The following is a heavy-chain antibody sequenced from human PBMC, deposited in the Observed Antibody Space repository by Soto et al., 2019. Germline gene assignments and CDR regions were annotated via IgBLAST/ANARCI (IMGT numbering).Heavy chain of an antibody. V-gene: IGHV3-23*01. D-gene: IGHD3-22*01. J-gene: IGHJ4*02. CDR1: GFTFSNNA. CDR3: AKVIYDGYYSYFDY. Sequence: GGSLRLSCTASGFTFSNNAISWVRQAPGKGLVGVPTFNSGGGSTSYADSVKGRFTISRDNAKNTLYLQMNSLRAEDTAVYYCAKVIYDGYYSYFDYWGQGTLVTVSS. CDR2: FNSGGGST.